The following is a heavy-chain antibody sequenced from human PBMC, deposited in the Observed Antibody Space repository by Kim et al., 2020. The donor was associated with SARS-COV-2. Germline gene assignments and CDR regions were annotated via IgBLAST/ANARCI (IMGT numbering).Heavy chain of an antibody. CDR3: ARLPHDSSGYVDS. CDR1: GGSISSSFNY. Sequence: SETLSLTCTVSGGSISSSFNYWGWIRQPPGNGLEWIGSVYHSGSTYDSPSLKSRVTVSVDTSKNEFYLKVTSVTAADTAVYFCARLPHDSSGYVDSWGPGILVTVSS. CDR2: VYHSGST. J-gene: IGHJ4*02. V-gene: IGHV4-39*01. D-gene: IGHD3-22*01.